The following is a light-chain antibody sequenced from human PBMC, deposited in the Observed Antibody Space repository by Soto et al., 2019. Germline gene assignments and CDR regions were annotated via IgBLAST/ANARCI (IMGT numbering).Light chain of an antibody. CDR3: ATWDDSLNGWV. Sequence: QSVLTQPPSASGTPGQRVTVSCSGSSSNIGSNSVNWYQQLPGTAPKLVIYSSNQRPSGVSDRFSGSRSGTSASLAISGLQSADEADYYCATWDDSLNGWVFGGGTQLTVL. J-gene: IGLJ3*02. CDR2: SSN. V-gene: IGLV1-44*01. CDR1: SSNIGSNS.